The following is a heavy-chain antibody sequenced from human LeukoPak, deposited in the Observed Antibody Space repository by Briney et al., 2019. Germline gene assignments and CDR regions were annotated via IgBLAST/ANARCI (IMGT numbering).Heavy chain of an antibody. CDR1: GFTVSSNY. J-gene: IGHJ4*02. D-gene: IGHD1-26*01. Sequence: GGSLRLSCAASGFTVSSNYMSWVRQAPGKGLEWVSVIYSGGSTYYADSVKGRFTISRDNSKNTLYLQMNSLRAEDTAVYYCVRDSVSGSSPLDYWGQGTLVTVSS. CDR2: IYSGGST. V-gene: IGHV3-66*01. CDR3: VRDSVSGSSPLDY.